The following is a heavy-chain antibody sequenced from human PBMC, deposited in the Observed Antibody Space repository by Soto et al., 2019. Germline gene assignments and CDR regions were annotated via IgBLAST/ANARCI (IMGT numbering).Heavy chain of an antibody. CDR3: ARDHTMTVSARRREFVSTRQNEHTHYYGMDV. CDR2: LSFDGSEK. D-gene: IGHD3-22*01. Sequence: QLVQSGGGVVQPGGSLRLTCAASTFDLSHYAIHWVRQAPGKGLEWVALLSFDGSEKFFIDSVKGRFTISRDSSNNRACLQLTSLRGDATAVYFCARDHTMTVSARRREFVSTRQNEHTHYYGMDVWGQGVTVSVSS. V-gene: IGHV3-30*04. CDR1: TFDLSHYA. J-gene: IGHJ6*02.